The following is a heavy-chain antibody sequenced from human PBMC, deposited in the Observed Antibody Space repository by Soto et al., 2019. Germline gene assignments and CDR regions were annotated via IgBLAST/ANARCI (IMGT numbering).Heavy chain of an antibody. V-gene: IGHV4-34*01. CDR1: GGSISGYY. Sequence: SETLALTCAVYGGSISGYYWTWIRQPPGTGLEWIGEINHSGSTNYNPSLKSRVTISVDTSKNQFSLKLTSVTAADTAVYYCTRDNLPGLFAYWAQRTLVPVSS. D-gene: IGHD1-1*01. CDR2: INHSGST. J-gene: IGHJ4*02. CDR3: TRDNLPGLFAY.